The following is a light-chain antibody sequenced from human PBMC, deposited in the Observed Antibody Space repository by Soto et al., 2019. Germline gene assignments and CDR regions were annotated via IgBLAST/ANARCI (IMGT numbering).Light chain of an antibody. Sequence: DIQMTQSPSSLSATVGERVTFSCRASLGITNHLAWFQQKPWKVPKLLIYAASTLQSGVPSRFSGSGSGTDFTLTISSLQPEDVATYFCQNYNSALWTFGQGTKVEIK. CDR1: LGITNH. CDR2: AAS. V-gene: IGKV1-27*01. J-gene: IGKJ1*01. CDR3: QNYNSALWT.